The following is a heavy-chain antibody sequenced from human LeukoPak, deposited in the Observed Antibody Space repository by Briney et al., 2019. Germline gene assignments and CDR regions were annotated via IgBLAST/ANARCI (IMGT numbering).Heavy chain of an antibody. J-gene: IGHJ4*02. CDR1: GGSISSYY. D-gene: IGHD3-22*01. V-gene: IGHV4-59*01. Sequence: TSETLSLTCTVAGGSISSYYCCWIRQPPGKGLEWIGYIYYSGSTSYNPSLKSRVTISVDTSKNQFYLRMSSVTAAEPAVYYCARFYYDSSGYYGVFDYWGEGALVTVSS. CDR2: IYYSGST. CDR3: ARFYYDSSGYYGVFDY.